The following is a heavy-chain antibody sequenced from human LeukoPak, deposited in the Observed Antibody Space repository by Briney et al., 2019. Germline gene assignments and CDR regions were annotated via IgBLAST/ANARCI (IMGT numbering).Heavy chain of an antibody. Sequence: SETLSLTCAVYGGSFSGYYWSWIRQPPGKGLEWIGEINHSGSTNYNPSLKGRVTISVDTSKNQFSLKLSSVTAADTAVYYCALYPYSSSWYGRDYWGQGTLVTVSS. CDR3: ALYPYSSSWYGRDY. D-gene: IGHD6-13*01. CDR1: GGSFSGYY. V-gene: IGHV4-34*01. CDR2: INHSGST. J-gene: IGHJ4*02.